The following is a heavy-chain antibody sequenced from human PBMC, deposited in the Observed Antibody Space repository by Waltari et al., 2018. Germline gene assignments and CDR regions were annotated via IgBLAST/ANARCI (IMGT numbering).Heavy chain of an antibody. CDR1: GFSLSTSGVG. Sequence: QITLKASGPTLVKRPQTLTLTCTFSGFSLSTSGVGVGWTRKPPGKALEWLALIYWNDDKRYSPSLKSRLTITKDTSKNQVVLTMTNMDPVDTATYYCAHGLVVPAVRGAFDIWGQGTMVTVSS. D-gene: IGHD2-2*01. CDR2: IYWNDDK. CDR3: AHGLVVPAVRGAFDI. V-gene: IGHV2-5*01. J-gene: IGHJ3*02.